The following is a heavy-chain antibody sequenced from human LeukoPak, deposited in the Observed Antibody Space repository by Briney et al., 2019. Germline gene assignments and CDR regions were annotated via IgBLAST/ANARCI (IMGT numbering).Heavy chain of an antibody. Sequence: PSETLSLTCTVSGGSISTYYWSWIRQPPGKGLEWIGYVYYSGTTNYKYKSSLKSRVTISVDTSKNQFSLKLSSVTAADTAVYYCARVVAVAGTKYHMRYFDYWGQGILVTVSS. V-gene: IGHV4-59*01. CDR2: VYYSGTT. CDR3: ARVVAVAGTKYHMRYFDY. D-gene: IGHD6-19*01. CDR1: GGSISTYY. J-gene: IGHJ4*02.